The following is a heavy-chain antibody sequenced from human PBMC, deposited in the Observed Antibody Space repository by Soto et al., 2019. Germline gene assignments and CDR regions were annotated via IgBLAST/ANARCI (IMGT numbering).Heavy chain of an antibody. CDR1: GITFSTYR. V-gene: IGHV3-74*01. D-gene: IGHD3-3*01. CDR3: AGEMYAFWSGYPLDY. CDR2: IKSDGTVT. J-gene: IGHJ4*02. Sequence: EVQLVESGGGLVQPGGSLRLSCVVSGITFSTYRMHWVRQAPGKGLVWVSHIKSDGTVTHYTDSVRGRFIISRDNAKNTLVLQMNILSAEQTAVYSCAGEMYAFWSGYPLDYWGQGTLVTVSS.